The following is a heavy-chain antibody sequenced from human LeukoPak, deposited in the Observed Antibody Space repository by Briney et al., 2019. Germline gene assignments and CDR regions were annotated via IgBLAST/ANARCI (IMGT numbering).Heavy chain of an antibody. Sequence: GGSLRLSCATSGFTFDDYAMHWVRQAPGKGLEWVSGISWNSGSIGYADSVKGRFTISRDNAKNSLYLQMNSLRAEDTALYYCAKVSSSGWYGTFDYWGQGTLVTVSS. J-gene: IGHJ4*02. CDR1: GFTFDDYA. CDR3: AKVSSSGWYGTFDY. CDR2: ISWNSGSI. D-gene: IGHD6-19*01. V-gene: IGHV3-9*01.